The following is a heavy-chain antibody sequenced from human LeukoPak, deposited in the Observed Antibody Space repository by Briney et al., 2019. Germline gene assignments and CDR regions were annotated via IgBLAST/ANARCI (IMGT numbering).Heavy chain of an antibody. CDR1: GFTFSSYA. V-gene: IGHV3-30*01. J-gene: IGHJ4*02. CDR2: ISYDGSNK. Sequence: GGSLRLSCAASGFTFSSYAMHWVRQAPGKGLEWVAVISYDGSNKYYADSVKGRFTISRDNSKNTLYLQMNSLRAEDTAVYYCAREVEMATIGYFDYLGQGTLVAVSS. D-gene: IGHD5-24*01. CDR3: AREVEMATIGYFDY.